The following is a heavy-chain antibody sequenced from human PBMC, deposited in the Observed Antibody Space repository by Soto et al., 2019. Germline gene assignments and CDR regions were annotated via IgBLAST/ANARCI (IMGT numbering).Heavy chain of an antibody. J-gene: IGHJ4*02. CDR3: ARDRLVGD. D-gene: IGHD6-19*01. CDR2: ISSSSSYI. Sequence: EVQLVESGGGLVKPGGSLRLSCAASGFTFSSYSMNWVRQAPGKGLEWVSSISSSSSYIYYADSVKGRFTISRDTAKNSRYLQMNSGRAEDTAVYYCARDRLVGDWGQGTLVTVSS. CDR1: GFTFSSYS. V-gene: IGHV3-21*01.